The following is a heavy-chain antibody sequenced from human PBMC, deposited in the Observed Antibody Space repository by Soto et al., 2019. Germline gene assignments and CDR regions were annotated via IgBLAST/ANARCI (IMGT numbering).Heavy chain of an antibody. J-gene: IGHJ4*02. CDR3: ARSNSGSYCEVFDY. V-gene: IGHV4-59*01. CDR1: GGSISSYY. D-gene: IGHD1-26*01. Sequence: PSETLSLTCTVSGGSISSYYWSWIRQPPGKGLEWIGYIYYSGSTNYNPSLKSRVTISVDTSKNQLSLKLSSVTAADTAVYYCARSNSGSYCEVFDYWGQGTLVTVSS. CDR2: IYYSGST.